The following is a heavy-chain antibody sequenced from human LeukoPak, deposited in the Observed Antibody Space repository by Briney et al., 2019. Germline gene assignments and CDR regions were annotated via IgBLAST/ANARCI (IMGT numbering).Heavy chain of an antibody. D-gene: IGHD7-27*01. CDR1: GGSISSYY. Sequence: PSETLSLTCTVSGGSISSYYWSWIRQPPGKGLEWIGYIYYSGSTNYNPSLKSRATISVDTSKNQFSLKLSSVTAADTAVYYCARDGDEKTFDIWGQGTMVTVSS. CDR2: IYYSGST. J-gene: IGHJ3*02. CDR3: ARDGDEKTFDI. V-gene: IGHV4-59*01.